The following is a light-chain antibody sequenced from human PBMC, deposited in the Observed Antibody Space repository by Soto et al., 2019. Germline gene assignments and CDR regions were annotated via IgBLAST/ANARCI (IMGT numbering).Light chain of an antibody. Sequence: DIVLTQSPATLSLSPGERATLSCRASQSVSTYLAWYQQKPGQAPRLFIYDASNRATGIPARFSGSGSGTDFTLTISSLEPEDFAVYYCQQRSNWPPSITFGQGTRLEIK. J-gene: IGKJ5*01. CDR3: QQRSNWPPSIT. V-gene: IGKV3-11*01. CDR2: DAS. CDR1: QSVSTY.